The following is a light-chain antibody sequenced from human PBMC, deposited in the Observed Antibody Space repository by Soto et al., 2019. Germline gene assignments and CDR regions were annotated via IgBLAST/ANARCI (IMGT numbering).Light chain of an antibody. V-gene: IGKV1-5*01. CDR1: QSIRTW. CDR3: QHYDDYSRPT. CDR2: DAS. J-gene: IGKJ1*01. Sequence: DIQMTQSPSTLSASVGDRVTITCRASQSIRTWLAWYQQKPGKAPKLLISDASSLESGVPLRFSGSGSGTEFSLAISSLQPDDFATYYCQHYDDYSRPTFGQGTKVDIK.